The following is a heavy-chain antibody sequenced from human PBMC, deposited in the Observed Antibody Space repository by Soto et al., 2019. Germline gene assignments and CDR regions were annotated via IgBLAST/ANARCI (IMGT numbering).Heavy chain of an antibody. Sequence: SETLSLTCTVSGGSISSYYWSWIRQPPGKGLEWIGYIYYSGSTNYNPSLKSRVTISVDTSKNQFSLKLSSVTAADTAVYYSARESIVSAYYYDSSGVDYWGQGTLVTVSS. CDR3: ARESIVSAYYYDSSGVDY. V-gene: IGHV4-59*12. D-gene: IGHD3-22*01. J-gene: IGHJ4*02. CDR2: IYYSGST. CDR1: GGSISSYY.